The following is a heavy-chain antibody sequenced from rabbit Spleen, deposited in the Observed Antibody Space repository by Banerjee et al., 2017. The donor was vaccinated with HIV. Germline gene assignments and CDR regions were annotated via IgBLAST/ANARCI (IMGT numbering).Heavy chain of an antibody. D-gene: IGHD1-1*01. Sequence: QKQLEESGGGLVKPEGALTLTCKASGVSFNDKDVMCWDRQAPGKGLERITCINMVTGKSVYAPWAKGLFTISISSSPTVTLQMTRLTAADTASSFCARDTSSSFSSYGMDLWGPVTLVTVS. V-gene: IGHV1S45*01. J-gene: IGHJ6*01. CDR2: INMVTGKS. CDR1: GVSFNDKDV. CDR3: ARDTSSSFSSYGMDL.